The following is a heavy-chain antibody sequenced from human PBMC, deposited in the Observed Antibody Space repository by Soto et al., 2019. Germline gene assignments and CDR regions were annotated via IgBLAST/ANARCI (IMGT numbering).Heavy chain of an antibody. J-gene: IGHJ5*02. D-gene: IGHD1-1*01. CDR1: GFTVSGYS. CDR2: ISYVGSNK. V-gene: IGHV3-30-3*01. CDR3: VRCCGTGDGANIGYNWFDP. Sequence: QEQVVESGGGVVQPGRSLRLSCAASGFTVSGYSMHWVRQAPGKGLEWVALISYVGSNKDYADSVKGRFTIFSDNSNNLLYLLMIGLRVEDTAVYYCVRCCGTGDGANIGYNWFDPWGQGTLVTVSS.